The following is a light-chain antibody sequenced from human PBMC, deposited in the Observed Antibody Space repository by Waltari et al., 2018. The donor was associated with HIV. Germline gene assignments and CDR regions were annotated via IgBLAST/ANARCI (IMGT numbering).Light chain of an antibody. CDR3: QQYGTSPYT. J-gene: IGKJ2*01. V-gene: IGKV3-20*01. CDR2: VAS. Sequence: ENVLTQSPGTLSLSPGERATLSCRASRSVSSNYLTWYQQRPGQAPRLLIYVASTRATAIPDRFSGSGYGTDFTLTISRLEPEDFAVYYCQQYGTSPYTFGQGTKVEI. CDR1: RSVSSNY.